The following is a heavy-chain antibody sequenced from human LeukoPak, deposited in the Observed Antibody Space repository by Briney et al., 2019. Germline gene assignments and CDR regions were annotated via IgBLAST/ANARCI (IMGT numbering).Heavy chain of an antibody. V-gene: IGHV3-23*01. Sequence: GGSLRLSCAASGFTFSSYSMNWVRQAPGKGLEWVSAISGSGSSTYYADSVKGRFTISRDNSKNTLYVQMNSLRAEDTAVYYCAKDYSSYYDILTGEPWGQGTLVTVSS. CDR2: ISGSGSST. J-gene: IGHJ5*02. D-gene: IGHD3-9*01. CDR1: GFTFSSYS. CDR3: AKDYSSYYDILTGEP.